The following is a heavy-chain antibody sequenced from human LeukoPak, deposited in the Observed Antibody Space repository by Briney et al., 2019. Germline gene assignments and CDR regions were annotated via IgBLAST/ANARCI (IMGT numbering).Heavy chain of an antibody. CDR3: ARDRSEGNRVPAASDY. D-gene: IGHD2-2*01. CDR1: GYTFTSYG. J-gene: IGHJ4*02. V-gene: IGHV1-18*04. CDR2: ISAYNGNT. Sequence: ASVKVSCKASGYTFTSYGISWVRQAPGQGLEWMGWISAYNGNTNYAQKLQGRVTMTTDTSTSTAYMELRSLRSDDTAVYYCARDRSEGNRVPAASDYWGQGTLVTVSS.